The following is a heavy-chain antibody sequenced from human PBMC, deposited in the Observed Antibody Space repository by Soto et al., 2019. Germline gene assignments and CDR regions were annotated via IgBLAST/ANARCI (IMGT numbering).Heavy chain of an antibody. V-gene: IGHV3-21*01. CDR2: ISSSSTYI. D-gene: IGHD3-22*01. CDR1: GFTFSSYS. CDR3: ARGTNYYDSSVYYGY. Sequence: EVQLVESGGGLVKPGGSLRLSCAASGFTFSSYSMNWVRQAPGKGLQWVSSISSSSTYIYYADSVKGRFTISRDNDKNSLYLQMNSLRAEDTAVYYCARGTNYYDSSVYYGYWGQGTLVTVSS. J-gene: IGHJ4*02.